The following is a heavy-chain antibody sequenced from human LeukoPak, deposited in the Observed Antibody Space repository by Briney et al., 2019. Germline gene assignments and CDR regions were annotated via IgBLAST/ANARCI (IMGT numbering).Heavy chain of an antibody. CDR1: GGSISSSSYY. J-gene: IGHJ4*02. CDR3: ARVKWDLIDY. D-gene: IGHD1-26*01. Sequence: PSETLSLTCTVSGGSISSSSYYWGWIRQPPGKGLEWIGRIDQSGSTYYNPSISSRVTMSVDTSKNQFSLRLNSVTAADTAVYFCARVKWDLIDYWGLGTLVTVSS. CDR2: IDQSGST. V-gene: IGHV4-39*07.